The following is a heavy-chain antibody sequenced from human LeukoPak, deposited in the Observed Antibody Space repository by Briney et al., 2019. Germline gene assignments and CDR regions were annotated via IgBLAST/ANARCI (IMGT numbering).Heavy chain of an antibody. CDR3: ARDLGCTNGVCYGYWFDP. J-gene: IGHJ5*02. V-gene: IGHV1-69*05. CDR1: GGTFSSYA. CDR2: IIPIFGTA. D-gene: IGHD2-8*01. Sequence: GASXKVSCKASGGTFSSYAISWVRQAPGQGLEWMGRIIPIFGTANYAQRFQGRVTITTDESTSTAYMELSSLRSEDTAVYYCARDLGCTNGVCYGYWFDPWGQGTLVTVSS.